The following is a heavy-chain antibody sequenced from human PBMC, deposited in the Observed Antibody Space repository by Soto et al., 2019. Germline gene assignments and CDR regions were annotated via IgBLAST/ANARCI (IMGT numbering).Heavy chain of an antibody. CDR3: ASQGLPNYYLYGMDV. J-gene: IGHJ6*02. Sequence: QVQLVQSGAEVKKPGSSVKVSCKASAGTFSSYAISWVRQAPGQGLEWMGGIIPILGTANYAQKFQGRVTNAGAEPRRTADMERSSLRSEDTAVYYCASQGLPNYYLYGMDVWGQGTTVTVSS. CDR1: AGTFSSYA. D-gene: IGHD5-18*01. V-gene: IGHV1-69*12. CDR2: IIPILGTA.